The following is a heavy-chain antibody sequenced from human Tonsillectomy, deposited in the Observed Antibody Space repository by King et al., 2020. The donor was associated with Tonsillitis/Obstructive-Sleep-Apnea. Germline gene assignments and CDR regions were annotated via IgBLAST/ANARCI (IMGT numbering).Heavy chain of an antibody. CDR2: ISAYNANT. Sequence: VQLVESGAEVKKPGASVKVSCKASAYTFTSYGVSWVRQAPGQGLEWMGWISAYNANTNYAQKLQGRVTMTADTSTSTAYMELRSLRSDDTAVYYCARSMTTVTTTNSYYYYYMDVWGKGTTVTVS. D-gene: IGHD4-11*01. V-gene: IGHV1-18*01. CDR1: AYTFTSYG. J-gene: IGHJ6*03. CDR3: ARSMTTVTTTNSYYYYYMDV.